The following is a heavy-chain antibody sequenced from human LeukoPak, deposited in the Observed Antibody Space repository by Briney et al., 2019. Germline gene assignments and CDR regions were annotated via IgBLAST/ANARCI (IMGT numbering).Heavy chain of an antibody. CDR2: IKQDGSEK. CDR1: AFTFSSYW. J-gene: IGHJ4*02. D-gene: IGHD2-2*01. CDR3: ARDRGSSRY. Sequence: PGGSLRLSCAASAFTFSSYWMSWVRQAPGKGLEWVANIKQDGSEKYYVDSVKGRFTISRDNAKNSLYLQMNSLRAEDTAVYYCARDRGSSRYWGQGTLVTVSS. V-gene: IGHV3-7*03.